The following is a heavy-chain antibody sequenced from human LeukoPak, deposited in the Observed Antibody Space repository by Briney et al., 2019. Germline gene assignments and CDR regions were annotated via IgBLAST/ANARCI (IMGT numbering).Heavy chain of an antibody. CDR1: GGSLRRYV. J-gene: IGHJ6*04. D-gene: IGHD1-1*01. CDR3: AARDNGNDLLSYHGMDV. CDR2: IMPVLDTG. V-gene: IGHV1-69*06. Sequence: ASVKVSCKASGGSLRRYVFAWVRQAPGQGLEWMGGIMPVLDTGSYAQGFQGRVTITADRSTSTAYMELRSLRPEDTALYYCAARDNGNDLLSYHGMDVGGNGTTVTVSS.